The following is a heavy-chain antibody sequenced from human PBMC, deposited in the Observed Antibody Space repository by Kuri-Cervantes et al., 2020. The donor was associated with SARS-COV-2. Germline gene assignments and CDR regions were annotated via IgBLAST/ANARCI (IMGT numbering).Heavy chain of an antibody. J-gene: IGHJ6*02. CDR2: ISYSGNT. CDR3: ARDTGTYCSDISCYGSYYYYCMDV. Sequence: ESLMISCTVPGGSISSYYWSWIRQPPGRGLEWIGYISYSGNTNYNPSLKSRVTISVDTSKNQFSLRLSSVSAADTAVYYCARDTGTYCSDISCYGSYYYYCMDVWGQGTTVTVSS. CDR1: GGSISSYY. V-gene: IGHV4-59*01. D-gene: IGHD2-2*01.